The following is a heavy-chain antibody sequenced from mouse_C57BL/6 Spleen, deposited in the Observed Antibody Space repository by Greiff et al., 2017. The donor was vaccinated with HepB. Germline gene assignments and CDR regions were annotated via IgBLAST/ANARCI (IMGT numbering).Heavy chain of an antibody. CDR3: ARGDDYDAAWFAY. CDR2: INPYNGGT. Sequence: EVKLMESGPVLVKPGASVKMSCKASGYTFTDYYMNWVKQSHGKSLEWIGVINPYNGGTSYNQKFKGKATLTVDKSSSTAYMELNSLTSEDSAVYYCARGDDYDAAWFAYWGQGTLVTVSA. V-gene: IGHV1-19*01. D-gene: IGHD2-4*01. CDR1: GYTFTDYY. J-gene: IGHJ3*01.